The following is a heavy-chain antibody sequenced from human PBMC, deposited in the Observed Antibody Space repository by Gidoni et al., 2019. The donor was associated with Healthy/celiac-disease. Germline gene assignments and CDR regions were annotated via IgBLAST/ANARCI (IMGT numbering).Heavy chain of an antibody. J-gene: IGHJ4*02. CDR3: ARGRYCSSTSCLFDY. Sequence: VQLVQSGAEVKKPGSSVTVSCKSSGYTFTSDGISWVRQAPGQGLEWMGWISAYNGNTNYAQKLQGRVTMTTDTSTSTAYRELRSLRADDTAVYYCARGRYCSSTSCLFDYGGQGTLVTVSS. CDR1: GYTFTSDG. CDR2: ISAYNGNT. D-gene: IGHD2-2*01. V-gene: IGHV1-18*01.